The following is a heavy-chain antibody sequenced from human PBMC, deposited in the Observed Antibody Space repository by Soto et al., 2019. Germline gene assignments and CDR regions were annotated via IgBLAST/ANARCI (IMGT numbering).Heavy chain of an antibody. Sequence: GGSLRLSCAASGFTFSSYSMNWVRQAPGKGLEWVSSISSSSYIYYADSVKGRFTISRDNAKNSLYLQMNSLRAEDTAVYYCARDGPLVFDYDSSGYSDYWGQGTLVTVSS. CDR1: GFTFSSYS. CDR2: ISSSSYI. J-gene: IGHJ4*02. D-gene: IGHD3-22*01. V-gene: IGHV3-21*01. CDR3: ARDGPLVFDYDSSGYSDY.